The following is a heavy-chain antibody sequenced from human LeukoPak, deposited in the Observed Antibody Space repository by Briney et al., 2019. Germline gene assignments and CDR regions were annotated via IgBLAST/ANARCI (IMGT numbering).Heavy chain of an antibody. CDR1: GITFSSYT. J-gene: IGHJ4*02. V-gene: IGHV3-21*01. Sequence: GGSLRLYCAASGITFSSYTMNWVRQAPGKGLEWVSSISSSSSYIYYADSVKGRFTISRDNAKNSLHLQMNSLRAEDTAVYYCTRDPSEATHPYYFDYWGQGTLVTVSS. CDR3: TRDPSEATHPYYFDY. CDR2: ISSSSSYI. D-gene: IGHD6-25*01.